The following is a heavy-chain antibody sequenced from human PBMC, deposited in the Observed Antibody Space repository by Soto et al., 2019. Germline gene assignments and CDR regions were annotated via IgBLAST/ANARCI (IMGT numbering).Heavy chain of an antibody. Sequence: QVQLVQSGAEVKKPVSSVKVSCKASGGPFSNDIITWVRQAPGQGLEWMGRIIPLLNIANYAQKFQSRVTITADRSTGTAYMELNSLRSEDTAVYYCARDSPIGSTFSGYDAIDYWGQGTLVTVSS. CDR2: IIPLLNIA. CDR3: ARDSPIGSTFSGYDAIDY. D-gene: IGHD5-12*01. V-gene: IGHV1-69*08. J-gene: IGHJ4*02. CDR1: GGPFSNDI.